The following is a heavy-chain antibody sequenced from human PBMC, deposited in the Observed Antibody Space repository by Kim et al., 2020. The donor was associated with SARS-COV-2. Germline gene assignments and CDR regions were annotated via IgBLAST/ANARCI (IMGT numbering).Heavy chain of an antibody. Sequence: LKSRVTISVDTSKNQFSLKLSSVTAADTAVYYCARGDDGSGSYPKYGMDVWGQGTTVTVSS. D-gene: IGHD3-10*01. V-gene: IGHV4-34*01. J-gene: IGHJ6*02. CDR3: ARGDDGSGSYPKYGMDV.